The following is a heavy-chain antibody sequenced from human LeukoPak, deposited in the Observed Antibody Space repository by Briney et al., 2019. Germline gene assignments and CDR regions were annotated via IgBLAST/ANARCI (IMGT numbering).Heavy chain of an antibody. J-gene: IGHJ4*02. Sequence: GGSLRLSCAASGFNFDDYAMHWVRQAPGKGLEWVSGINWNSGNIGYADSVKGRFTISRDNAKNSLYLQMNSLRVEDTALYYCAKDAYNYYDTSGYYSWGQGTLVTVSS. CDR3: AKDAYNYYDTSGYYS. CDR1: GFNFDDYA. CDR2: INWNSGNI. V-gene: IGHV3-9*01. D-gene: IGHD3-22*01.